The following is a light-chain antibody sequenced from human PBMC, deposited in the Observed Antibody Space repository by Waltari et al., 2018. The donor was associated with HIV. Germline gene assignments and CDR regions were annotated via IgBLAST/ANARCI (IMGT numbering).Light chain of an antibody. CDR1: SGSVPSRYY. V-gene: IGLV8-61*01. J-gene: IGLJ3*02. CDR3: LLYVGTGIWV. CDR2: DTN. Sequence: QTVVTQEPSFSVSPGGTVTLTCGLSSGSVPSRYYSCWYQKTPGLPPRILSYDTNTRSSGVPDRFSGSILGNKAALTITGAQSDDESDYYCLLYVGTGIWVFGGGTKLTVL.